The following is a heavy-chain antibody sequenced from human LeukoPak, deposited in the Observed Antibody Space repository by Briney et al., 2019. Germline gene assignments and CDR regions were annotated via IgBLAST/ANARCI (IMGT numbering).Heavy chain of an antibody. D-gene: IGHD6-13*01. CDR3: ARDREYSSSWYIRYFDY. Sequence: ASVKVSCKASGYTFTSYGISWVRQAPGQGLEWMGWISAYNGNTNYAQKLQGRVTMTTDTSTSTAYMELRSLRSDDTAVYYCARDREYSSSWYIRYFDYWGRGTLVTVSS. V-gene: IGHV1-18*01. CDR2: ISAYNGNT. CDR1: GYTFTSYG. J-gene: IGHJ4*02.